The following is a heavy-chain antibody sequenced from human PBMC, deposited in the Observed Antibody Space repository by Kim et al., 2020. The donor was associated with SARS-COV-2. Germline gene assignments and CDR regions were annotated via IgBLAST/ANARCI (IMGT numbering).Heavy chain of an antibody. CDR1: GYTFTSYG. V-gene: IGHV1-18*01. D-gene: IGHD3-10*01. CDR2: ISAYNGNT. J-gene: IGHJ3*02. Sequence: ASVKVSCKASGYTFTSYGISWVRQAPGQGLEWMGWISAYNGNTNYAQKLQGRVTMTTDTSTSTAYMELRSLRSDDTAVYYCARVSGRITMVRVHFGGAFDIWGQGTMVTVSS. CDR3: ARVSGRITMVRVHFGGAFDI.